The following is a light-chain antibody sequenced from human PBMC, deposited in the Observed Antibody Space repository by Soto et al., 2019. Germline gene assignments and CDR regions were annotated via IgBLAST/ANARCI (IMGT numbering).Light chain of an antibody. Sequence: DIQMTQSPSSLSASVGDRVTITCRASQSISSYLNWYQQKPGKATKLMIYAASSLQSGVPSRFSGSGSGTDFTLTISSLQPEDFATYYCQQSYSTHPWTFGQGTKVDI. CDR1: QSISSY. CDR2: AAS. J-gene: IGKJ1*01. V-gene: IGKV1-39*01. CDR3: QQSYSTHPWT.